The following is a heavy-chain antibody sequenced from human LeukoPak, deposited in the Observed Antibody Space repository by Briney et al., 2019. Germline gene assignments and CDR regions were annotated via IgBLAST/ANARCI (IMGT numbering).Heavy chain of an antibody. CDR1: GYTFTGYY. V-gene: IGHV1-2*02. Sequence: GSVKVSCKASGYTFTGYYMHWVRQAPGPGLEWMGWINPNSGGTNYAQKFQGRVTMTRDTSISTAYMELSRLRSDDTAVYYCARVGRSSSWYRYWFDPWGQGTLVTVSS. CDR2: INPNSGGT. CDR3: ARVGRSSSWYRYWFDP. J-gene: IGHJ5*02. D-gene: IGHD6-13*01.